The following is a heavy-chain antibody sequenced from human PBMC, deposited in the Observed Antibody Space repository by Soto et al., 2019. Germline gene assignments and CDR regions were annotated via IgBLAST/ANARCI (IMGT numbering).Heavy chain of an antibody. Sequence: SETLSLTCTVSGGSINSGGYYWNWIRQHPGKGLEWIGYIYHSGSTYYNPSLKSRVTISVDRSKNQFSLKLSSVTAADTAVYYCARGVNYYDSSGSSWFDPWGQGALVTVSS. CDR3: ARGVNYYDSSGSSWFDP. V-gene: IGHV4-30-2*01. J-gene: IGHJ5*02. D-gene: IGHD3-22*01. CDR1: GGSINSGGYY. CDR2: IYHSGST.